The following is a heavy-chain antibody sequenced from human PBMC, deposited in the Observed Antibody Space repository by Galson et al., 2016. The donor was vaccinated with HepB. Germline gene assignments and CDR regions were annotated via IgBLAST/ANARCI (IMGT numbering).Heavy chain of an antibody. V-gene: IGHV2-5*01. Sequence: PALVKPTQTLTLTCTFSGFSLSNSGVGVGWIRQPPGKALEWLALIYWNDDKRYRPSLRNRLSVTKDTSKNQVVLTLTNMDSGDRGTYYCAHKSTVRGVIGAFDMWGQGTMVTVSS. CDR3: AHKSTVRGVIGAFDM. CDR1: GFSLSNSGVG. CDR2: IYWNDDK. D-gene: IGHD3-10*01. J-gene: IGHJ3*02.